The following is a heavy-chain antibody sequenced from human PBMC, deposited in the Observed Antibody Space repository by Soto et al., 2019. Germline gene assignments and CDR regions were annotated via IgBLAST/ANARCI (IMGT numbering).Heavy chain of an antibody. CDR3: ARDMRFGELSYWFDP. CDR1: GGSISSGGYY. V-gene: IGHV4-31*03. J-gene: IGHJ5*02. Sequence: QVQLQESGPGLVKPSQTLSLTCTVSGGSISSGGYYWSWIRQHPGKGLEWIGYIYYSGSNYYNPALKSRVTISVDTSKNQFSLKLSSVTAADTAVYYCARDMRFGELSYWFDPWGQGTLVTVSS. D-gene: IGHD3-10*01. CDR2: IYYSGSN.